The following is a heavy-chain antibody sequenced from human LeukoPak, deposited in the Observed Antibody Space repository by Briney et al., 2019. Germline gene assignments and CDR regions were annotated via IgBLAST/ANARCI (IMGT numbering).Heavy chain of an antibody. CDR2: INPNSGGT. J-gene: IGHJ3*02. Sequence: ASVTVSCKASGYTFTGYYMHWVRQAPGQGLEWMGWINPNSGGTNYAQKFQGWVTMTRDTSISTAYMELSRLRSDDTAVYYCALLGDGYNDAFDIWGQGTMVTVSS. D-gene: IGHD5-24*01. V-gene: IGHV1-2*04. CDR1: GYTFTGYY. CDR3: ALLGDGYNDAFDI.